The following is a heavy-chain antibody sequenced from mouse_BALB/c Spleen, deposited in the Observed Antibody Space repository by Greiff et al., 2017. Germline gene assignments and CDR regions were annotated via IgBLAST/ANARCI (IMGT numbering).Heavy chain of an antibody. Sequence: EVKLVESGGGLVQPGGSRKLSCAASGFTFSSFGMHWVRQAPEKGLEWVAYISSGSSTIYYADTVKGRFTISRDNPKNTLFLQMTSLRSEDTAMYYCARDYDYDGGYFDVWGAGTTVTVSS. D-gene: IGHD2-4*01. J-gene: IGHJ1*01. CDR3: ARDYDYDGGYFDV. CDR1: GFTFSSFG. V-gene: IGHV5-17*02. CDR2: ISSGSSTI.